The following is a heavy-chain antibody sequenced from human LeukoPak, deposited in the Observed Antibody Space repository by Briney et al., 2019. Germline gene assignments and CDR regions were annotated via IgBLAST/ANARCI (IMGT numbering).Heavy chain of an antibody. CDR2: MNPNSGNT. Sequence: ASVKVSCKASGYTFTSYDINWVRQATGQGLEWMGWMNPNSGNTGYAQKFQGRVTITRNTSISTAYMELSSLRSEDTAVYYCARLGGHSSSWYDHLDYWGQGTLVTVSS. V-gene: IGHV1-8*03. CDR1: GYTFTSYD. D-gene: IGHD6-13*01. J-gene: IGHJ4*02. CDR3: ARLGGHSSSWYDHLDY.